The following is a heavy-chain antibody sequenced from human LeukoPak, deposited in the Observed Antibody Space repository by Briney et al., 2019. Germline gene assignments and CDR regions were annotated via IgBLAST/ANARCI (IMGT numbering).Heavy chain of an antibody. CDR2: ISAHDGTR. CDR3: ARRSTLYSSGRFYFDY. CDR1: GYTFTNYG. J-gene: IGHJ4*02. V-gene: IGHV1-18*01. D-gene: IGHD6-19*01. Sequence: ASVTVSCTASGYTFTNYGITWVRQAPGQGLEWMGWISAHDGTRNYALKHEDRVTMTTDTSTSTAYMGLRGLRSDDTAVYYCARRSTLYSSGRFYFDYWGQGTLVTVSS.